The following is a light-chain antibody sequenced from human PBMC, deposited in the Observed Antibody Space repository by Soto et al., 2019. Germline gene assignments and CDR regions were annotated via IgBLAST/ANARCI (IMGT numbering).Light chain of an antibody. V-gene: IGKV3-20*01. CDR1: QSVDSTY. Sequence: DIVLTQSPGTLSLSPGESATLSCRASQSVDSTYIAWYQQKPGQAPRLLIFGASGRATGIPDRFSGSGSGTDFTLTISRLDPEDFAVYYCQQYGRSPTFGPGTNV. CDR3: QQYGRSPT. J-gene: IGKJ3*01. CDR2: GAS.